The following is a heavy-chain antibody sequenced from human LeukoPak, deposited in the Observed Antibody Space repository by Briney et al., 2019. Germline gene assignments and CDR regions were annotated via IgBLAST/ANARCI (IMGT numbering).Heavy chain of an antibody. CDR3: ARDLGVMVRAFDI. CDR2: IYYSGST. V-gene: IGHV4-59*01. CDR1: GGSISSYY. Sequence: PSETLSLTCTVSGGSISSYYWSCIRQPPGKRLEWIGYIYYSGSTSYNPSLKSRVTISVDTSKNQISLKLSSVTAADTAVYYCARDLGVMVRAFDIWGQGTMVTVSS. J-gene: IGHJ3*02. D-gene: IGHD5-18*01.